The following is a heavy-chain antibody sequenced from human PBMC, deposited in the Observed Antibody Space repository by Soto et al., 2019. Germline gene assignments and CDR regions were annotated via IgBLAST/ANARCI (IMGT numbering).Heavy chain of an antibody. CDR3: ARHVDTDYIDY. V-gene: IGHV4-59*08. Sequence: QVQLHESGPGLVKPSETLSLTCTVSGGSISSYYWSWIRQPPGKGLEWIGYIYYSGSTNYNPSLKSRVTILVDTSKNQFSLKLSSVTAADTAVYYCARHVDTDYIDYWGQGTLVTVSS. CDR1: GGSISSYY. CDR2: IYYSGST. D-gene: IGHD5-18*01. J-gene: IGHJ4*02.